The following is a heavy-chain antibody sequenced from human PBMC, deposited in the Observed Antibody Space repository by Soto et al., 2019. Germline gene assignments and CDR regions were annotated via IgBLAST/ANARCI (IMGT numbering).Heavy chain of an antibody. CDR3: ARAHQVKVAFDI. CDR1: GGSISSYY. D-gene: IGHD3-22*01. CDR2: IYYSGST. J-gene: IGHJ3*02. Sequence: PSETLSLTCTVSGGSISSYYWSWIRQPPGKGLEWIGYIYYSGSTNYNPSLKSRVTISVDTSKNQFSLKLSSVTAADTAVYYCARAHQVKVAFDIWGQGTMVTVSS. V-gene: IGHV4-59*01.